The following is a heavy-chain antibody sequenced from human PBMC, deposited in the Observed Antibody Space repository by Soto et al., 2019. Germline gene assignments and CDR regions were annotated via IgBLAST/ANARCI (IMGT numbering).Heavy chain of an antibody. CDR3: AREYSSSWYYYYYGMDV. Sequence: GGSLRLSCAASGFTFSSYSMNWVRQAPGKGLEWVSYISSSSSTIYYADSVKGRFTISRDNAKNSLYLQMNSLRAEDTAVYYCAREYSSSWYYYYYGMDVWGQGTTVTVSS. D-gene: IGHD6-13*01. V-gene: IGHV3-48*04. CDR2: ISSSSSTI. J-gene: IGHJ6*02. CDR1: GFTFSSYS.